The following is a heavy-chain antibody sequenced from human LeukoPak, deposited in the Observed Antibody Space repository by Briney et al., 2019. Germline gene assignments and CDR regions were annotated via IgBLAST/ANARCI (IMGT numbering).Heavy chain of an antibody. J-gene: IGHJ4*02. V-gene: IGHV4-39*01. Sequence: KPSETLSLTCTVSGGSISSSSYYWGWIRQPPGKGLEWIGSIYYSGSTYYNPSLKSRVTISVDTSKNQFSLKLSSVTAADTAVYYCARRDGSGWYREGNFDYWGQGTLVTVSS. CDR3: ARRDGSGWYREGNFDY. CDR1: GGSISSSSYY. D-gene: IGHD6-19*01. CDR2: IYYSGST.